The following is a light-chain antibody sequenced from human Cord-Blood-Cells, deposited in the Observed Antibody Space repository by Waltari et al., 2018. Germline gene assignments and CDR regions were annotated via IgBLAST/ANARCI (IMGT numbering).Light chain of an antibody. J-gene: IGLJ2*01. V-gene: IGLV2-23*01. CDR1: SSDVGSYNL. CDR2: EGS. CDR3: CSYAGSVV. Sequence: QSALTQPASVSGSPGQSITISCTGTSSDVGSYNLVSWYQQHPGKAPKLMIYEGSKRPSGVSNGFSGSKSGNTASPTISGLQAEDEADYYCCSYAGSVVFGGGTKLTVL.